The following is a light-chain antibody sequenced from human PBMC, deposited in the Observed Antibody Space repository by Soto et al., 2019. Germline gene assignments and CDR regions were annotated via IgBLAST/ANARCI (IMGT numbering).Light chain of an antibody. V-gene: IGKV2-24*01. CDR1: QSLVHSDGKTY. J-gene: IGKJ1*01. Sequence: DIVLTQTPLSSPVTLGQPASISCRSSQSLVHSDGKTYLSWVQQGPGQPPRLLIYKVSNRFSGVPDRFTGSGAGTDFTLTISSLQPDDFATYYCQHYNSYSEAFGQGTKVDIK. CDR3: QHYNSYSEA. CDR2: KVS.